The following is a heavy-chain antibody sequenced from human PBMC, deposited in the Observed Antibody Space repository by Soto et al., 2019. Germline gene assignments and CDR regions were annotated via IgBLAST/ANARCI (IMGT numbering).Heavy chain of an antibody. J-gene: IGHJ4*02. CDR2: INVRGGST. CDR1: GFTFSSYA. V-gene: IGHV3-23*01. CDR3: AKNYYFDN. Sequence: EVHLSESGGGLVQTGGSLRLSCVASGFTFSSYAMSWVRQAPGKGLEWVSSINVRGGSTNYADSVKGRFTISRDDSESMVFLQMVSLRADDTAVYYCAKNYYFDNWGQGTLIIVSS.